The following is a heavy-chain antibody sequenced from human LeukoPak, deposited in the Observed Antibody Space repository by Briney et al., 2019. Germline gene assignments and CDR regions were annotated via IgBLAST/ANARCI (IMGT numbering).Heavy chain of an antibody. CDR1: GGSVSSGRYY. CDR2: IFTSGSS. CDR3: ARGGSIAVAPSNY. J-gene: IGHJ4*02. V-gene: IGHV4-61*02. D-gene: IGHD6-19*01. Sequence: SETLSLTCTVSGGSVSSGRYYWSWIRQPAGKGLEWIGRIFTSGSSNYNPSLKSRVTISVDTSKNQFSLRLNSVTAADTAVYYCARGGSIAVAPSNYWGQGTLVTVSS.